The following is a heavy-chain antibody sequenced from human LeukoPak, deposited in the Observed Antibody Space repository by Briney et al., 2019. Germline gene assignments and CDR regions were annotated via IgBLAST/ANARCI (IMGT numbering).Heavy chain of an antibody. Sequence: GGSLRLSCAASGFTFNNYAMDWGRQAPGKGLEWVAAVTGPADTTYYADSVKGRFTISRDSFKDTVYLQMNRLGAADTALYYCAKGAAIDHWGQGTLVTVSS. V-gene: IGHV3-23*01. CDR3: AKGAAIDH. CDR2: VTGPADTT. J-gene: IGHJ4*02. D-gene: IGHD5-24*01. CDR1: GFTFNNYA.